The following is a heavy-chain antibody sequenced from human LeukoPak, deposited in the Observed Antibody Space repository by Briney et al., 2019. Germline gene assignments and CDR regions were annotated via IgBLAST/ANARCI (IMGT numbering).Heavy chain of an antibody. J-gene: IGHJ5*02. D-gene: IGHD2-2*02. V-gene: IGHV1-69*04. CDR1: GGTFSSYT. CDR3: AREGNIGFGCSSTSCYTAFWFDP. CDR2: IIPILGIA. Sequence: SVKVSCKASGGTFSSYTISWVRQAPGQGLEWMGRIIPILGIANYAQKFQGTVTITADKSTSTAYMELSSLRSEDTAVYYCAREGNIGFGCSSTSCYTAFWFDPWGQGTLVTVSS.